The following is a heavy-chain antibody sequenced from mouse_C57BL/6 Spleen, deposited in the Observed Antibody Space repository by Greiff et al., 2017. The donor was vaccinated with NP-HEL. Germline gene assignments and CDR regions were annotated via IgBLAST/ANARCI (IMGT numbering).Heavy chain of an antibody. Sequence: EVHLLESGGGLVKPGGSLKLSCAASGFTFSSYTMSWVRQTPEKRLEWVATISGGGGNTYYPDSVKGRFTISRDNAKNTLYLQMSSLRSEDTALYYCARVYDYDEAWFAYWGQGTLVTVSA. CDR2: ISGGGGNT. J-gene: IGHJ3*01. CDR1: GFTFSSYT. D-gene: IGHD2-4*01. V-gene: IGHV5-9*01. CDR3: ARVYDYDEAWFAY.